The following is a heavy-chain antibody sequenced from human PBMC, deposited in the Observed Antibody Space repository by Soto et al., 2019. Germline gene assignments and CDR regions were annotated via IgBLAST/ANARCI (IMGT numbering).Heavy chain of an antibody. Sequence: SETLSLTCTVSGGSMSSYYWTWLRQSPGRGLEWIGYISYSGSTYYNPSLKSRVTISADTSKNQFSLRMNSMIAADTAVYYCARGTGTTRIFDYWGQGTLVTVSS. D-gene: IGHD1-7*01. V-gene: IGHV4-59*01. CDR1: GGSMSSYY. CDR2: ISYSGST. CDR3: ARGTGTTRIFDY. J-gene: IGHJ4*02.